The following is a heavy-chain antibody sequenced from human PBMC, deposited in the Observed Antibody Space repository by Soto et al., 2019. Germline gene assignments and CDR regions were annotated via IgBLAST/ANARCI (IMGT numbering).Heavy chain of an antibody. CDR2: IYYSGST. CDR1: GGSVNNGNYY. D-gene: IGHD2-8*01. Sequence: QVQLQESGPGLVKPSETLTLTCTVSGGSVNNGNYYWSWIRQPPGKGLEWIGHIYYSGSTNYNPSLKSRVIISIATSKKQFSLKLSSVTAADTAVYFCARDPGVGLSARWFDPWGQGALVTVSS. J-gene: IGHJ5*02. V-gene: IGHV4-61*01. CDR3: ARDPGVGLSARWFDP.